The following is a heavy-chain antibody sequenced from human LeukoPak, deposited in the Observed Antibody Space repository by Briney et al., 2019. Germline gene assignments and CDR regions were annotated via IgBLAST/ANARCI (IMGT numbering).Heavy chain of an antibody. CDR3: ARYYDSSGYQARNAFDI. CDR1: GFTFSSYG. Sequence: GGSLRLSCAASGFTFSSYGMHWVRQAPGKGLEWVAFIRYDGINKYYTDSVKGRFTISRDNSKNTLYLQMNSLRAEDTAVYYCARYYDSSGYQARNAFDIWGQGTMVTVSS. V-gene: IGHV3-30*02. D-gene: IGHD3-22*01. J-gene: IGHJ3*02. CDR2: IRYDGINK.